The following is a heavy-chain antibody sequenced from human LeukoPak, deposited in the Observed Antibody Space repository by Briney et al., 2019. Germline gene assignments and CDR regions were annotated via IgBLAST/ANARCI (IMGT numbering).Heavy chain of an antibody. CDR2: ISSSGSTI. D-gene: IGHD5-18*01. J-gene: IGHJ6*02. CDR3: ARDKIYEGYSYGLGPYYYYGMDV. Sequence: GGSLRLSCAASGFTFSDYYMSWIRQAPGKGLEWVSYISSSGSTIYYADSVKGRLTISRDNAKNSLYLQMNSLRAEDTAVYYCARDKIYEGYSYGLGPYYYYGMDVWGQGTTVTVSS. V-gene: IGHV3-11*01. CDR1: GFTFSDYY.